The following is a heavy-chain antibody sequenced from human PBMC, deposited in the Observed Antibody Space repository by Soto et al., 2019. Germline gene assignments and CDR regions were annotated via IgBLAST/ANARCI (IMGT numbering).Heavy chain of an antibody. V-gene: IGHV1-24*01. CDR3: ATGIMAAARTKASFWFDP. CDR1: GYTLTELS. J-gene: IGHJ5*02. Sequence: QVQLVQSGAEVKKPGASVKVSCKVSGYTLTELSMHWVRQAPGKGLEWMGGFDPEDGETIYAQKFQGRVTMTEDTSTDTAYMELSSLRSEDTAVYYCATGIMAAARTKASFWFDPWGQGTLVTVSS. D-gene: IGHD6-13*01. CDR2: FDPEDGET.